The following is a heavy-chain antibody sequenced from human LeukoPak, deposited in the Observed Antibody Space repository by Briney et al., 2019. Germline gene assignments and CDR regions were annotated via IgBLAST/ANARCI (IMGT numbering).Heavy chain of an antibody. V-gene: IGHV3-30*03. CDR1: GFTLSVVT. J-gene: IGHJ2*01. CDR3: ATTAAYGVSYWYFDH. D-gene: IGHD2-21*01. CDR2: ISYDGSNK. Sequence: PVRSLRPSSAASGFTLSVVTTHSVPQAPGKGLEWVAVISYDGSNKYYADSVKGRFTISRDNSKNTLYLQMNSLRAEDTAVYYCATTAAYGVSYWYFDHGGRGTLVTVSS.